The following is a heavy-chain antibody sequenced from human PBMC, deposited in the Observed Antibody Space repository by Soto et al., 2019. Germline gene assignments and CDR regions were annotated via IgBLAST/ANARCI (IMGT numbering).Heavy chain of an antibody. V-gene: IGHV4-4*02. D-gene: IGHD6-6*01. J-gene: IGHJ6*02. CDR3: ARATIAARPGYYYYGMDV. CDR1: GGSISSSNW. Sequence: SETLSLTCIVSGGSISSSNWWSWVRQPPGKGLEWIGEIYHSGSTNYNPSLKGRVTISVDKSKNQFSLKLSSVTAADTAVYYCARATIAARPGYYYYGMDVWGQGTTVTVSS. CDR2: IYHSGST.